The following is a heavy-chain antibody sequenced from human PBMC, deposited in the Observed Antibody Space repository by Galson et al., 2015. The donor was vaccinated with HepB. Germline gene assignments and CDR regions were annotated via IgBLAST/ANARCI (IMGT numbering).Heavy chain of an antibody. CDR3: AKVAILGATPHYFDY. D-gene: IGHD3-16*01. Sequence: SLRLSCAASGFTFSTYAMNWVRQAPGKGLEWVSVISGDTAKIFHADSVKGPFTISRDNSMNTVYLQMDSLRVDDTAVYYCAKVAILGATPHYFDYLGQGTLVTVSS. CDR2: ISGDTAKI. J-gene: IGHJ4*02. CDR1: GFTFSTYA. V-gene: IGHV3-23*01.